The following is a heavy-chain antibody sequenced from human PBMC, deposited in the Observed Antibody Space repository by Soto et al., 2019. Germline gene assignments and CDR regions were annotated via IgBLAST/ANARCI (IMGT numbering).Heavy chain of an antibody. D-gene: IGHD2-15*01. CDR3: ATVVVAAPSDWFDP. CDR1: GYTLTELS. Sequence: ASVKVSCKVSGYTLTELSMHWVRQAPGKGLEWMGGFDPEDGETIYAQKFQGRVTMTEDTSTDTAYMELSSLRSEDTAVYYCATVVVAAPSDWFDPWGQGTLVTVSS. CDR2: FDPEDGET. V-gene: IGHV1-24*01. J-gene: IGHJ5*02.